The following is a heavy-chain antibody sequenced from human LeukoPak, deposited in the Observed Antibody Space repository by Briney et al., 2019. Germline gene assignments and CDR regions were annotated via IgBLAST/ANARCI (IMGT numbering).Heavy chain of an antibody. J-gene: IGHJ6*01. CDR3: ARCYDFWSGYCVGMDG. D-gene: IGHD3-3*01. Sequence: ASVKVSCKASGYTFTSYYMHWVRQAPGQGLEWMGIINPSGGSTSYAQKFQGRVTMTRDTSTSTVYMELSSLRSEDTAVYYCARCYDFWSGYCVGMDGWGQGTTVTVSS. CDR2: INPSGGST. V-gene: IGHV1-46*01. CDR1: GYTFTSYY.